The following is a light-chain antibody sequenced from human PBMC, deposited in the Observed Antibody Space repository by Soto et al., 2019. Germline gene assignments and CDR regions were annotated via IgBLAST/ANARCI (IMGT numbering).Light chain of an antibody. CDR1: QSVSSNY. CDR3: QQYGSSPLFA. J-gene: IGKJ3*01. Sequence: EIVLTQSPGTLSLSPGERATLSCRASQSVSSNYLAWYQQKPGQAPRLLIYGASSRATGIPDRFSGSGSGTDLTLPISSLEPEDFAVYYCQQYGSSPLFAFGPGTEVDLK. CDR2: GAS. V-gene: IGKV3-20*01.